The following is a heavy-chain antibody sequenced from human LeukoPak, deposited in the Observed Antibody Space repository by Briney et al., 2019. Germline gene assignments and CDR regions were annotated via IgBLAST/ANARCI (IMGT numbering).Heavy chain of an antibody. V-gene: IGHV3-20*04. Sequence: GGSLRLSCAASGFTFDDYGMSWVRQAPGKGLEWVSGINWNGGSTGYADSVKGRFTISRDNAKNSLYLQMNSLRAEDTAVYYCAKVCGPPLYYFDYWGQGTLVTVSS. J-gene: IGHJ4*02. CDR2: INWNGGST. CDR1: GFTFDDYG. CDR3: AKVCGPPLYYFDY. D-gene: IGHD2-21*01.